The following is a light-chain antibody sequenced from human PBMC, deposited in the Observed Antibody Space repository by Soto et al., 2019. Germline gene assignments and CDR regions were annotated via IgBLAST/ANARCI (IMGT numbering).Light chain of an antibody. CDR2: GAS. Sequence: EIVLTQSPGTLSLSPGERATLSCRASQSVSATYLAWYQQKLGQAPRLLIYGASSRATGVPDRFSGSGSGTDFTLTISRLEPEDFAVYYCQQYGSSPWTFGQGTKVDMK. V-gene: IGKV3-20*01. CDR3: QQYGSSPWT. J-gene: IGKJ1*01. CDR1: QSVSATY.